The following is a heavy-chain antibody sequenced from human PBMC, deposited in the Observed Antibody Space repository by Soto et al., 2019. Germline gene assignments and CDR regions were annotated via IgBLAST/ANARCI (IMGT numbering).Heavy chain of an antibody. V-gene: IGHV4-59*01. CDR3: ARGLDYDILTDTPNTYYFDY. D-gene: IGHD3-9*01. J-gene: IGHJ4*02. Sequence: SETLSLTCTVSGGSISSYYWSWIRQPPGKGLEWIGYIYYSGSTNYNPSLKSRVTISVDTSKNQFSLKLSSVAAADTAVYYCARGLDYDILTDTPNTYYFDYWGQGTLVTVSS. CDR1: GGSISSYY. CDR2: IYYSGST.